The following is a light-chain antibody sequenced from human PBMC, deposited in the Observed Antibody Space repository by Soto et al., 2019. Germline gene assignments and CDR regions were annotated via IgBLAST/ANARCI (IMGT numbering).Light chain of an antibody. V-gene: IGLV2-11*01. J-gene: IGLJ1*01. CDR2: DVS. CDR3: CSYAGSYTLYV. CDR1: SSDVGGYNY. Sequence: QSALTQPRSVSWSPGQSFTISCTGTSSDVGGYNYVSWYQQHPGKAPKLMIYDVSKRPSGVPDRFSGSKSGNTASLTISGLQAEDEADYYCCSYAGSYTLYVFGTGTKVTVL.